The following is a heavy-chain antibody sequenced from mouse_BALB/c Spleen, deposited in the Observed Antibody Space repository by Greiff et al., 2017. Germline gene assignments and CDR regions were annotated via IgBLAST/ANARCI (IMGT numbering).Heavy chain of an antibody. CDR2: ISSGGGST. J-gene: IGHJ3*01. CDR1: GFAFSSYD. D-gene: IGHD2-3*01. V-gene: IGHV5-12-1*01. CDR3: AKPYDGFHFAY. Sequence: EVKLMESGGGLVKPGGSLKLSCAASGFAFSSYDMSWVRQTPEKRLVWVAYISSGGGSTYYPDTVKGRFTISRDNSKNTLYLQMSSLKSEDTAMYYCAKPYDGFHFAYWGQGNLVTVAA.